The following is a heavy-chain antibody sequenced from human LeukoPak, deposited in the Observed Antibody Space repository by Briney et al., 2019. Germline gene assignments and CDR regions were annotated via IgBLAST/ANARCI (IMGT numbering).Heavy chain of an antibody. CDR1: GFTFSDYK. V-gene: IGHV3-48*04. D-gene: IGHD4-11*01. CDR3: ARDLFSSTVSFRVNGY. CDR2: ISGSGTTI. J-gene: IGHJ4*02. Sequence: GGSLRLSCAASGFTFSDYKMNWVRQAPGKGLEWVSYISGSGTTIHYADSVTGRFTTSRDNAKNSVDLQMNSLRVEDTGVYYCARDLFSSTVSFRVNGYWGPGTLVTVSS.